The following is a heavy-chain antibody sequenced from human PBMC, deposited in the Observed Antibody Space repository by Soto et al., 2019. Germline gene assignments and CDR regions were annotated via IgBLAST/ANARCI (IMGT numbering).Heavy chain of an antibody. CDR1: GFTFSDYY. V-gene: IGHV3-11*05. Sequence: PGGSLRISCAASGFTFSDYYMSWIRQAPGKGLEWVSYISSSSSYTNYADSVKGRFTISRDNAKNSLYLQMNSLRAEDTAVYYCARDLKQLWITGVHDAFDIWGQGTMVTVSS. J-gene: IGHJ3*02. D-gene: IGHD5-18*01. CDR3: ARDLKQLWITGVHDAFDI. CDR2: ISSSSSYT.